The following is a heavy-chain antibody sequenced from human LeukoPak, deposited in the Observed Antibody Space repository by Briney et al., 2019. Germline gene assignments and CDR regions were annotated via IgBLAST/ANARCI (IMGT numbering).Heavy chain of an antibody. J-gene: IGHJ4*02. CDR3: ARGLN. V-gene: IGHV4-39*01. D-gene: IGHD3-22*01. CDR1: GGSISSSGYY. CDR2: IFYSGST. Sequence: SEPLSLTCTVSGGSISSSGYYWGWVRQPPGKGLEWIGSIFYSGSTYYNPSLKSRVTISVDTSKNQFSLKLSSVTAADTAVYYCARGLNWGQGTLVTVSS.